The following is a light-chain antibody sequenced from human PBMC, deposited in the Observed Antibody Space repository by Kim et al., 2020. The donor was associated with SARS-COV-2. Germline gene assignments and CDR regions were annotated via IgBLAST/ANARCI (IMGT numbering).Light chain of an antibody. Sequence: GQKVTISCSGSNAICRNNSIYWYQQLPGTAPQLLVYRNDQRRSGVPDRISASKSGTSGSLAISGLRSEDEADYYCAAWDDSLSGVVFGGGTQLTVL. CDR1: NAICRNNS. V-gene: IGLV1-47*01. J-gene: IGLJ3*02. CDR3: AAWDDSLSGVV. CDR2: RND.